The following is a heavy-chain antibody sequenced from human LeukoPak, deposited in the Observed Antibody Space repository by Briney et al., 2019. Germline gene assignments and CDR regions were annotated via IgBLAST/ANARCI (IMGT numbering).Heavy chain of an antibody. CDR2: IYTSGST. CDR1: GGSISSYY. CDR3: AREPIVGAPYYYYGMDV. D-gene: IGHD1-26*01. Sequence: KPSETLSLTCTVSGGSISSYYWSWIRQPAGKGLEWIGRIYTSGSTNYNPSLKSRVTMSVDTSKNQFSLKLSSVTAADTAVYYCAREPIVGAPYYYYGMDVWGQGTTVTVSS. J-gene: IGHJ6*02. V-gene: IGHV4-4*07.